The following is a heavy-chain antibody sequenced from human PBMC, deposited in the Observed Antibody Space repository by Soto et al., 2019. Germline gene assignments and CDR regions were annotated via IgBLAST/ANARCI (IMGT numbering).Heavy chain of an antibody. J-gene: IGHJ4*02. D-gene: IGHD3-16*02. Sequence: PGGAQRLSWAASGFTFDDYAMHWVRQAPGKGLECVSLISWDGGSAYYADSVRGRFTISRDNSKNSLYLQMNSLRAEDTALYYCAKGMRTNGDRFFDYWGQGPLVTLSS. V-gene: IGHV3-43D*04. CDR3: AKGMRTNGDRFFDY. CDR1: GFTFDDYA. CDR2: ISWDGGSA.